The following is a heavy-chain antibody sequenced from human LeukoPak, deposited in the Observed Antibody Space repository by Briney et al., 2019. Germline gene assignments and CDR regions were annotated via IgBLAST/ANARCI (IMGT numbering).Heavy chain of an antibody. CDR3: AGFSHKGV. J-gene: IGHJ6*02. CDR1: GFTVSSNY. Sequence: GGSLRLSCAASGFTVSSNYMSWVRQAPGGGLEWVALIYSGGSTYYADFVKGRFTISRDNSKNTLHLQMSSLRAEDTAVYYCAGFSHKGVWGQGTTVTVSS. V-gene: IGHV3-66*01. CDR2: IYSGGST.